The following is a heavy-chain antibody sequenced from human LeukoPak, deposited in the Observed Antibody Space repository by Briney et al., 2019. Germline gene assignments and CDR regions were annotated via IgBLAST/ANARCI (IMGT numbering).Heavy chain of an antibody. CDR3: ARDKAVTTEVTQHFQH. V-gene: IGHV3-53*05. CDR1: GFTVSSNY. J-gene: IGHJ1*01. Sequence: SGGSLRLSCAASGFTVSSNYMSWVRQAPGKGLEWVSVIYSGGSTYYADSVKGRFTISRDNSKNTLYLQMGSLRAEDTAVYYCARDKAVTTEVTQHFQHWGQGTLVTVSS. CDR2: IYSGGST. D-gene: IGHD4-23*01.